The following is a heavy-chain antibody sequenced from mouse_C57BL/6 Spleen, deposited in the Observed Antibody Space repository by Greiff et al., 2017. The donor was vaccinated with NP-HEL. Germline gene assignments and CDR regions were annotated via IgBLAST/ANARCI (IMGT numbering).Heavy chain of an antibody. V-gene: IGHV1-62-2*01. CDR3: ARHEGLTGTSGWCAN. CDR1: GYTFTEYT. Sequence: VQLQQSGAELVKPGASVKLSCKASGYTFTEYTIHWVKQRSGQGLEWIGWFYPGSGSIKYNEKFKDKSTLTADKSSSTVYMERSRLTSEDSAVDVYARHEGLTGTSGWCANWGQGTLVTVSA. J-gene: IGHJ3*01. D-gene: IGHD3-1*01. CDR2: FYPGSGSI.